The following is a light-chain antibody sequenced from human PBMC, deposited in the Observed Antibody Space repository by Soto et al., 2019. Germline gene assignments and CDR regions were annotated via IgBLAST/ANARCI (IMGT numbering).Light chain of an antibody. Sequence: QSVLTQPPSVSGAPGQRVTISCTGSSTNVGAGYDVYWYQQLPGTAPKLLIYGNSKRPSGVPDRFSGSKSGTSASLAITGLQAEDEADEDCQSYDCSVSGSRVFGGGTKVTVL. V-gene: IGLV1-40*01. CDR2: GNS. CDR1: STNVGAGYD. J-gene: IGLJ3*02. CDR3: QSYDCSVSGSRV.